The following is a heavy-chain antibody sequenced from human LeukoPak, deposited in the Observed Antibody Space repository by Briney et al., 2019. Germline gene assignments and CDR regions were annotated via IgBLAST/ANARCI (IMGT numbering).Heavy chain of an antibody. CDR2: ISYDGSNK. CDR1: GFTFSSYG. D-gene: IGHD1-1*01. J-gene: IGHJ4*02. V-gene: IGHV3-30*03. Sequence: GGSLRLSCAASGFTFSSYGMHWVRQAPGKGLEWVAVISYDGSNKYYADSMKGRFTISRDNSKNTLYLQMNSLRADDTAVYYCARDHWNEYYFDYWGQGTLVTVSS. CDR3: ARDHWNEYYFDY.